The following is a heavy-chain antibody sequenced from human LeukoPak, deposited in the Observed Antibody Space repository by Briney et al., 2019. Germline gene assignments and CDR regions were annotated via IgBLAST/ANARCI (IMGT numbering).Heavy chain of an antibody. CDR3: ARRGGLSSGRGFDH. CDR2: ISSSSSYI. V-gene: IGHV3-21*01. Sequence: GGSLRLSCVASGFDFNYYDMNWVRQAPGKGLEWVSSISSSSSYIYFADSTKGRFTISRDNANNSVFLQMSSLRPEDTAVYYCARRGGLSSGRGFDHWCHGTMV. J-gene: IGHJ4*01. CDR1: GFDFNYYD. D-gene: IGHD3/OR15-3a*01.